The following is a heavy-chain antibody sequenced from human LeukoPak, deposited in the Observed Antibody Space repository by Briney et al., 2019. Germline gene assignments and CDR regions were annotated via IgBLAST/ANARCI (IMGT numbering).Heavy chain of an antibody. Sequence: PSETLSLTCTVSGGSISSYYWSWIRQPPGKGLEWIGYIYYCGSTNYNPSLKSRVTMSVDTSKNQFSLKLSSVTAADTAVYYCARERIPYRSSPGAFDIWGQGTMVTVSS. D-gene: IGHD6-6*01. V-gene: IGHV4-59*01. CDR3: ARERIPYRSSPGAFDI. CDR2: IYYCGST. CDR1: GGSISSYY. J-gene: IGHJ3*02.